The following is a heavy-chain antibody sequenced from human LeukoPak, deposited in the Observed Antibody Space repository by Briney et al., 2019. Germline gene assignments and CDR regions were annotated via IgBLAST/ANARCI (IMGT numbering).Heavy chain of an antibody. D-gene: IGHD3-10*01. CDR3: ASYLGELYYYYGMDV. CDR1: GYTFTSYV. J-gene: IGHJ6*02. CDR2: INTNTGNP. V-gene: IGHV7-4-1*02. Sequence: ASVKVSCKASGYTFTSYVMNWVRQAPGQGLEWMGWINTNTGNPTYTQGFTGRFVFSLDTSVSTAYLQISSLKAEDTAVYYCASYLGELYYYYGMDVWGQGTTVTVSS.